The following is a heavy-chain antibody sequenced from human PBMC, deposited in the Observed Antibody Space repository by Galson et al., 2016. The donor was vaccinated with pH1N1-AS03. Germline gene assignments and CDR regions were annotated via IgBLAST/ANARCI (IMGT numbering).Heavy chain of an antibody. CDR1: GYSISTGYY. V-gene: IGHV4-38-2*01. CDR2: IYHTGTS. J-gene: IGHJ4*02. CDR3: VRGGREICRDAIFPGGADS. D-gene: IGHD2-15*01. Sequence: ETLSLPCDVSGYSISTGYYWGWIRQPPGKGLEWIGSIYHTGTSHYNPSVKSRVILSVDTSKNQFSLKLSPVSAADTAVYYCVRGGREICRDAIFPGGADSWGRGTLVSVSS.